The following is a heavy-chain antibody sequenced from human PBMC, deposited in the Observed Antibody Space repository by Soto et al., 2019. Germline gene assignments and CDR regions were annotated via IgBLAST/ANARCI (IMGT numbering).Heavy chain of an antibody. Sequence: QVQLVQSGAEVKKPGSSVTVSCKASGGTFSSYAISWVRQAPGQGLEWMGGIIPIVGTANYAQKFQGRVTITADESTRTGYMELSSLRSEDTAVYYCAREENSWSGYASSYYFDYWGQGTLVAVST. D-gene: IGHD3-3*01. J-gene: IGHJ4*02. CDR3: AREENSWSGYASSYYFDY. V-gene: IGHV1-69*01. CDR2: IIPIVGTA. CDR1: GGTFSSYA.